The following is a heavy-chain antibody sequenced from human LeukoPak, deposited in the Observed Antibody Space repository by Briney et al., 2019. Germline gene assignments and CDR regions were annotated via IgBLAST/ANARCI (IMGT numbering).Heavy chain of an antibody. CDR2: IYTSGST. V-gene: IGHV4-61*02. CDR1: GGSISSGSYY. D-gene: IGHD3-3*01. Sequence: SETLSLTCTVSGGSISSGSYYWSWIRQPAGKGLEWIGRIYTSGSTNYNPSLKSRVTISVDTSKNQFSLKLSSVTAADTAVYYRARDQREGPPYYDFRSGYQGAFDIWGQGTMVTVSS. J-gene: IGHJ3*02. CDR3: ARDQREGPPYYDFRSGYQGAFDI.